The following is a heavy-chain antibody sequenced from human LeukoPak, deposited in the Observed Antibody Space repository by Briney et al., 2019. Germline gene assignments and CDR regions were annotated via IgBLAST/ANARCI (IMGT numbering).Heavy chain of an antibody. CDR3: ARGSLYSSSWLEPYFQH. Sequence: SETLSLTCAVYGGSFSGYYWSWIRQPPGKGLEWIGEINHSGSTNYNPSLKSRVTISVDTSKNRFSLKLSSVTAADTAVYYCARGSLYSSSWLEPYFQHWGQGTLVNVSS. CDR1: GGSFSGYY. J-gene: IGHJ1*01. V-gene: IGHV4-34*01. D-gene: IGHD6-13*01. CDR2: INHSGST.